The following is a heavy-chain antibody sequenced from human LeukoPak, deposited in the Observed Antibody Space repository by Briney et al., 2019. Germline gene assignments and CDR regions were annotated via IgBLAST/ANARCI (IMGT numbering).Heavy chain of an antibody. V-gene: IGHV4-38-2*02. CDR2: IYHSGST. D-gene: IGHD3-3*01. Sequence: SETLSLTCTVSGYSISSGYYWGWIRQPPGKGLEWIGSIYHSGSTYYNPSLKSRVTVSVDTSKNQFSLKLSSVTAADTAVYYCARGPNVLRFLEWPIDYWGQGTLVTVSS. CDR1: GYSISSGYY. J-gene: IGHJ4*02. CDR3: ARGPNVLRFLEWPIDY.